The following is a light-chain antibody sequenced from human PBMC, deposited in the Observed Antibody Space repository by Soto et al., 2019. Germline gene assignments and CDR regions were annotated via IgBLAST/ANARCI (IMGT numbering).Light chain of an antibody. CDR1: QSVSSSY. J-gene: IGKJ1*01. V-gene: IGKV3-20*01. Sequence: EIVLTHSPGTLSLSPGEIATLSCRASQSVSSSYLAWYQQKPGQAPRLLIYGASSRATGIPDRFSGSGSGTDFTLTISRLEPEDFAVYYCQQYGSSTGWTFGQGTKVDIK. CDR2: GAS. CDR3: QQYGSSTGWT.